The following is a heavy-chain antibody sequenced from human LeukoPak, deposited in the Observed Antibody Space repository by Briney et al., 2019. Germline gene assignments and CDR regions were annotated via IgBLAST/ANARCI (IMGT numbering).Heavy chain of an antibody. CDR3: VKDTSSWYPEYFQH. CDR2: TSSNGGST. Sequence: GGSLRLSCSASGFPFSIYAMHWVRQAPGKGLEYVSATSSNGGSTRYADSVKGRFTISRDNSKNTLYLQMSCLRAEDTAVYYCVKDTSSWYPEYFQHWGQGTLVTVSS. J-gene: IGHJ1*01. V-gene: IGHV3-64D*09. CDR1: GFPFSIYA. D-gene: IGHD6-13*01.